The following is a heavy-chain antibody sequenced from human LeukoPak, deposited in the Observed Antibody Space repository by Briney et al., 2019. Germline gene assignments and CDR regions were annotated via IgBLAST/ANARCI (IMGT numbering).Heavy chain of an antibody. V-gene: IGHV3-11*04. CDR1: GFTFSDYY. Sequence: PGGSLRLSCAASGFTFSDYYMSWIRQAPGKGLEWVSYISSSGSTIYYADSVKGRFTISRDNAKNSLYLQMNSLRAEDTAVYYCARDYHYYDSSGYYPHPYFDYWDQGTLVTVSS. J-gene: IGHJ4*02. CDR2: ISSSGSTI. CDR3: ARDYHYYDSSGYYPHPYFDY. D-gene: IGHD3-22*01.